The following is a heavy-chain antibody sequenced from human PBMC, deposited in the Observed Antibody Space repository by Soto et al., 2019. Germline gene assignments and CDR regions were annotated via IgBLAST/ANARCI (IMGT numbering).Heavy chain of an antibody. CDR2: IGSSGTPT. V-gene: IGHV3-23*01. D-gene: IGHD3-16*02. CDR1: GFTFSTYA. CDR3: AAPTRVEVIQAASNWFDP. J-gene: IGHJ5*02. Sequence: LRLSCAASGFTFSTYAMSWVRQAPGKGLEWVSAIGSSGTPTYYADSVKGRFTVSRDNSKNTLYLQMNSLRAEDTAVYYCAAPTRVEVIQAASNWFDPWGQGTLVTVSS.